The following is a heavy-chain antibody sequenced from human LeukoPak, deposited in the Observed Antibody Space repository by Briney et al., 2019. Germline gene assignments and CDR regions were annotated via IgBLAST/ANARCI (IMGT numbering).Heavy chain of an antibody. V-gene: IGHV3-33*01. CDR3: ARGGNIVVDPVGFDY. D-gene: IGHD2-15*01. CDR2: IWYDGSNK. Sequence: GGSLRLSCAASGFTFSSYGMHWVRQAPGKGLEWVAVIWYDGSNKYYADSVKGRFTISRDNSKNTLYLQMNSLRAEDTAVYYCARGGNIVVDPVGFDYWGQGTLVTVSS. J-gene: IGHJ4*02. CDR1: GFTFSSYG.